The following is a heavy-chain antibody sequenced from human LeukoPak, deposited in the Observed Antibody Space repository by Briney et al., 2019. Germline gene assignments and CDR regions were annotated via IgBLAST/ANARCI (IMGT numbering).Heavy chain of an antibody. V-gene: IGHV4-39*07. CDR2: IYYSGST. CDR1: GASFSNSNSY. CDR3: ARDGYDFGLRD. Sequence: SETLSLTCTVSGASFSNSNSYWVWIRQPPGKGLEWIGSIYYSGSTYYNPSLKSRVTISVDTSKNQFSLKLSSVTAADTAVYYCARDGYDFGLRDWGQGTLVTVSS. J-gene: IGHJ4*02. D-gene: IGHD3/OR15-3a*01.